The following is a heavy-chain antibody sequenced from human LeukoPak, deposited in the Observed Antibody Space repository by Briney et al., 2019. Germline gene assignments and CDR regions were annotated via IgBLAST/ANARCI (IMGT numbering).Heavy chain of an antibody. D-gene: IGHD2-15*01. CDR1: GGSISSYY. CDR3: ARDSSFEDCSGGSCYAGYSYGPGWFDP. Sequence: SETLSLTCTVSGGSISSYYWSWIRQPPGKGLEWIGYIYYSGSTNYNPSLKSRVTISVDTSKNQFSLKLSSVTAADTAVYYCARDSSFEDCSGGSCYAGYSYGPGWFDPWGQGTLVTVSS. J-gene: IGHJ5*02. CDR2: IYYSGST. V-gene: IGHV4-59*01.